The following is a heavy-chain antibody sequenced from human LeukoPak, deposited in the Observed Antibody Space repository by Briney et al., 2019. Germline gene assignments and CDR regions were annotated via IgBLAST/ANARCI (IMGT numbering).Heavy chain of an antibody. D-gene: IGHD3-9*01. CDR1: GFTFSSYE. Sequence: PGGSLRLSCAASGFTFSSYEMNWVRQAPGKGLEWVSYISSSGSTIYYADSVKGRFTISRDNAKNSLYLQMNGLRAEDTAVYYCAKDDAWLRYQYWGQGTLVTVSS. J-gene: IGHJ4*02. V-gene: IGHV3-48*03. CDR2: ISSSGSTI. CDR3: AKDDAWLRYQY.